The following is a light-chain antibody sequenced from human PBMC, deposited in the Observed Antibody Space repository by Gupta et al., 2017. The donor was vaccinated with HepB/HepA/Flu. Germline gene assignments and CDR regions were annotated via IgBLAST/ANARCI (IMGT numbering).Light chain of an antibody. Sequence: QLVLTQSPSASASLGASVKLTCTLSSGHSSYAIAWHQQQPEKGPRYLMKRNSDGSHSKGDGIPDRFSCSSSGAESYPTISSLQSEDEADYYCQTWGTGVVFGGGTKLTVL. V-gene: IGLV4-69*01. CDR3: QTWGTGVV. J-gene: IGLJ2*01. CDR1: SGHSSYA. CDR2: RNSDGSH.